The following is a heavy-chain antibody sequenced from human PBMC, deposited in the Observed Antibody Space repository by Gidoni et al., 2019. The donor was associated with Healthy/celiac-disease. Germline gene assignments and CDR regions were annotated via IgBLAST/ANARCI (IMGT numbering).Heavy chain of an antibody. CDR1: GFPFSSYR. CDR3: ARDLSSHSGSYYNWYFDL. V-gene: IGHV3-21*01. Sequence: EVQLVESVGGLVTPGGSLMLSCPASGFPFSSYRLNWVRQAPGKGLEWVSSISSSSSYIYYADSVKGRFTISRDNAKNSLYLQMNSLRAEDTAVYYCARDLSSHSGSYYNWYFDLWGRGTLVTVSS. CDR2: ISSSSSYI. J-gene: IGHJ2*01. D-gene: IGHD1-26*01.